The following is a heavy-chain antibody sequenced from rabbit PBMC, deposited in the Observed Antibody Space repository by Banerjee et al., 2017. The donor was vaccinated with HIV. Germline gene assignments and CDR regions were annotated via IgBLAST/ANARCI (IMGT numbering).Heavy chain of an antibody. V-gene: IGHV1S47*01. CDR3: ARNYVNVFDP. CDR1: GVSLNDKD. Sequence: EQLEESGGGLVKPEGSLTLTCKASGVSLNDKDVMCWVRQAPGKGLEWIGYIDPVFGSTYYASWVNGRFTISSHNAQNTLYLQLNSLTVADTATYFCARNYVNVFDPWGPGTLVTVS. CDR2: IDPVFGST. D-gene: IGHD1-1*01. J-gene: IGHJ2*01.